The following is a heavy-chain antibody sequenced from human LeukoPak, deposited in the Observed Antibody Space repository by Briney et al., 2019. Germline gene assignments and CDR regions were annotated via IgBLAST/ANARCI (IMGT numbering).Heavy chain of an antibody. CDR2: LHYSGSTNRNPSV. V-gene: IGHV4-59*08. J-gene: IGHJ3*02. CDR3: ARHTLAGSVDAFDI. Sequence: PSDTLSLTRTVSGDSISSYYWSWFRQPPGKGLEWLGYLHYSGSTNRNPSVNYNPSLKSRVTISMDTSKTQFSLKLSSVTAADTAVYYCARHTLAGSVDAFDIWGQGTMVTVSS. D-gene: IGHD6-19*01. CDR1: GDSISSYY.